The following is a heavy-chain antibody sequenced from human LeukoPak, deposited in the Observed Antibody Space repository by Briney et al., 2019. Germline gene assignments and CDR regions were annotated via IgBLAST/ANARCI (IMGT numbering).Heavy chain of an antibody. Sequence: SETLSLTCTVSGGSISSYYWSWIRQPAGKALEWIGRVYTSGSTNSNPSLKSRVTMSVDTSKNQFSLKLSSVTAADTAVYYCARSRNDLMSYYYYAMDVWGQGTTVTVSS. CDR1: GGSISSYY. CDR3: ARSRNDLMSYYYYAMDV. J-gene: IGHJ6*02. CDR2: VYTSGST. V-gene: IGHV4-4*07. D-gene: IGHD1-1*01.